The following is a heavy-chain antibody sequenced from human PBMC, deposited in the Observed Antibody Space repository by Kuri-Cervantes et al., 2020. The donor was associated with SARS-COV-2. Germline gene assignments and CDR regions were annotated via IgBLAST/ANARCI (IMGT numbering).Heavy chain of an antibody. V-gene: IGHV5-51*01. J-gene: IGHJ3*02. Sequence: GESLKISCKGSGYRFTSYWVGWVRQMPGKGLEWMGIIYPGDSDTRYSPSFQGQVTISADKSISTAYLQWSSLKASDTAMYYCARHVGTIFGVVTAPDAFDIWGQGTMVTVSS. D-gene: IGHD3-3*01. CDR3: ARHVGTIFGVVTAPDAFDI. CDR1: GYRFTSYW. CDR2: IYPGDSDT.